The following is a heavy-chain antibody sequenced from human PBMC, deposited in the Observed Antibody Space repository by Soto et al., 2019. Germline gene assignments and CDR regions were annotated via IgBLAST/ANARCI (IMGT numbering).Heavy chain of an antibody. CDR1: GFTFSSYA. V-gene: IGHV3-23*01. D-gene: IGHD2-15*01. J-gene: IGHJ6*02. CDR2: LSGSRAST. CDR3: AKFRPFESGGDV. Sequence: GALRLSCAASGFTFSSYAMSWVRQAPGKGLEWVSGLSGSRASTYYADSVKGRFTISGDNSKNRLYLQMNSLRAEDTAVYYCAKFRPFESGGDVWGQGTTVTVSS.